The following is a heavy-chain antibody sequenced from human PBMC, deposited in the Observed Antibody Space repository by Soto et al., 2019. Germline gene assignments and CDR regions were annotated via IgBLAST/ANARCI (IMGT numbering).Heavy chain of an antibody. J-gene: IGHJ4*02. CDR2: IWSGGSNE. Sequence: QVQLVESGGGVVQPGRSLRLSCAASGFTFSSYGMHWVRQAPGKGLEWVAVIWSGGSNENYADSVKGRFTISRDNSKNMLYLQMNSLRAEDTAVYYCARGPCTSYFDYWGQGSLVTVSS. D-gene: IGHD2-2*01. V-gene: IGHV3-33*01. CDR3: ARGPCTSYFDY. CDR1: GFTFSSYG.